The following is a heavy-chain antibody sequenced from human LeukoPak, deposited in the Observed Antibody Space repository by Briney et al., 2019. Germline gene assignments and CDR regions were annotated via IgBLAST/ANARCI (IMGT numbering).Heavy chain of an antibody. J-gene: IGHJ6*02. CDR3: ARYPYYYDSSGYYHDYYGMDV. Sequence: SQTLSLTCTVSGGSISSGDYYWSWIRQPPGKGLEWIGYIYYSGNTYYNPSLKSRATISVDTSKNQFSLKLSSVTAADTAVYYCARYPYYYDSSGYYHDYYGMDVWGQGTTVTVSS. CDR1: GGSISSGDYY. CDR2: IYYSGNT. D-gene: IGHD3-22*01. V-gene: IGHV4-30-4*01.